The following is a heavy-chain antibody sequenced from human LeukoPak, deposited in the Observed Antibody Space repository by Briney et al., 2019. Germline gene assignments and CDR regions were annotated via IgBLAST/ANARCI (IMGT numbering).Heavy chain of an antibody. Sequence: ASVKVSCKASGYTFTSYGISWVRQAPGQGLEWMGWISACNGNTNYAQKVQGRVTMTTDTSTSTAYMELRSLRSDDTAVYYCARDNSVRDEAWWFYPWGQGTLVTVSS. CDR1: GYTFTSYG. CDR3: ARDNSVRDEAWWFYP. D-gene: IGHD5-24*01. J-gene: IGHJ5*02. V-gene: IGHV1-18*01. CDR2: ISACNGNT.